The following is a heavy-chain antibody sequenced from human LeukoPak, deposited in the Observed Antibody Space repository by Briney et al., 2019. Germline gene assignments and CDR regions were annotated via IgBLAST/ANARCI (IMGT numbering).Heavy chain of an antibody. CDR3: ASLPGRSGYYGRAFDI. J-gene: IGHJ3*02. Sequence: SETLSLTCAVYGGSFSGYYWSWIRQPPGKGLEWIGEINHSGSTNYNPSLKSRVTISVDTSKNQFSLKLSSVTAADTAVYYCASLPGRSGYYGRAFDIWGQGTMVTVSS. D-gene: IGHD3-3*01. CDR2: INHSGST. V-gene: IGHV4-34*01. CDR1: GGSFSGYY.